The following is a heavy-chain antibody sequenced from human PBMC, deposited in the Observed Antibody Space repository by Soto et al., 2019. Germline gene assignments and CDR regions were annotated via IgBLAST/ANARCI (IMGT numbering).Heavy chain of an antibody. D-gene: IGHD4-17*01. CDR3: AGGIRYGDYVDY. CDR1: GGSISSYY. J-gene: IGHJ4*02. V-gene: IGHV4-59*01. CDR2: IYYSGST. Sequence: SETLSLTCTVSGGSISSYYWSWIRQPPGKGLEWIGYIYYSGSTNYNPSLKSRVTISVDTSKNQFSLKLSSVTAADTAVYYCAGGIRYGDYVDYWGQGTLVTVSS.